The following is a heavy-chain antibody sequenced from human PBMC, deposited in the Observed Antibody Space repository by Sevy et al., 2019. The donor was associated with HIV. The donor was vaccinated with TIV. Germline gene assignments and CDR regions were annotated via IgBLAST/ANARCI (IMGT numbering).Heavy chain of an antibody. J-gene: IGHJ6*03. CDR2: IIPIFGTA. CDR1: GGTFSSYA. Sequence: ASVKVSCKASGGTFSSYAISWVRQAPGQGLEWMGGIIPIFGTANYARRFQGRVTITADKSTSTAYMELSSLGSEDTAVYYCARGYSSSSYYYYYMDVWGKGTTVTVSS. CDR3: ARGYSSSSYYYYYMDV. D-gene: IGHD6-6*01. V-gene: IGHV1-69*06.